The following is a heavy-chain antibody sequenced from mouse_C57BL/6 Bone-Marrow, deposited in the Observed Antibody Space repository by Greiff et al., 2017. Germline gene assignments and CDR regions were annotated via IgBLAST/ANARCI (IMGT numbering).Heavy chain of an antibody. J-gene: IGHJ1*03. CDR3: ARHGGYGSSYWYFDV. D-gene: IGHD1-1*01. CDR2: ISNLAYSI. V-gene: IGHV5-15*04. CDR1: GFTFSDYG. Sequence: EVKLVESGGGLVQPGGSLKLSCAASGFTFSDYGMAWVRQAPRKGPEWVAFISNLAYSIYYADTVTGRFTISRGTAKNTLYLEMSSLRSEDTAMYYCARHGGYGSSYWYFDVWGTGTTVTVSA.